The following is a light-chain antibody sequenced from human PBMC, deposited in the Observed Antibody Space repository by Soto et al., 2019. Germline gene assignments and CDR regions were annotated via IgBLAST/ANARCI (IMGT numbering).Light chain of an antibody. V-gene: IGKV1-13*02. CDR3: QQFNTYPIT. CDR2: DVS. Sequence: AIQLTQSPSSLSASVGDRVTITCRASQDIRGALAWYQQKPGKPPKLLIFDVSSLKSGVPYRFSGSGSGTDFTLTISSLQPEDFATYYCQQFNTYPITFGQGTRLEIK. CDR1: QDIRGA. J-gene: IGKJ5*01.